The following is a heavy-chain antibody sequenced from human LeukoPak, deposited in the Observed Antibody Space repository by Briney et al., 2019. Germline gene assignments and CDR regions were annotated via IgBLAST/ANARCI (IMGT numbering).Heavy chain of an antibody. CDR2: INLSGAST. CDR1: GFTFTSYV. D-gene: IGHD3-3*01. Sequence: ALVKVCCKTAGFTFTSYVMHWGRQAPGQGLEGMGIINLSGASTSYAQRFRGRVTMNRDMSTSTVYMELSSLRSEDTAVYYCARDRITVSGVLTFRGRGVDLWGQGTLVSVSS. CDR3: ARDRITVSGVLTFRGRGVDL. J-gene: IGHJ5*02. V-gene: IGHV1-46*01.